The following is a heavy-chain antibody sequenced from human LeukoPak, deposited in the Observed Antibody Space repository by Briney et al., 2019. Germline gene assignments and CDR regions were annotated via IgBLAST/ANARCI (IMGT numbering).Heavy chain of an antibody. CDR2: IKQDGSEK. Sequence: PGGSLRLSCAASGFTFSSYWMSWVRQAPGKGLEWVANIKQDGSEKYYVDSVKGRFTISRDNAKNSLYLQMNSLRAEDTAVYYCARVSASYRGAFDIWGQGTMVTVSS. V-gene: IGHV3-7*01. D-gene: IGHD3-16*02. CDR1: GFTFSSYW. J-gene: IGHJ3*02. CDR3: ARVSASYRGAFDI.